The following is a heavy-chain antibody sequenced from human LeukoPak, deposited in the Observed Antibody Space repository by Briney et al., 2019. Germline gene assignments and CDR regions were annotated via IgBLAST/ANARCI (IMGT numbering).Heavy chain of an antibody. CDR2: TYYSGST. CDR3: ARDAHSSPPLPGADAFDI. J-gene: IGHJ3*02. V-gene: IGHV4-59*01. CDR1: GGSISSYY. D-gene: IGHD6-13*01. Sequence: PSETLSLTCTVSGGSISSYYWSWIRQPPGKGLEWLGYTYYSGSTNYNPSLKSRVTISVDTSKNQFSLKLSSVTAADTAVYYCARDAHSSPPLPGADAFDIWGQGTMVTVSS.